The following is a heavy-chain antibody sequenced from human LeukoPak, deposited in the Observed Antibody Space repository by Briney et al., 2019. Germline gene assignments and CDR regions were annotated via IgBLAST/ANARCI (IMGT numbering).Heavy chain of an antibody. D-gene: IGHD2-2*01. CDR1: GGTFSSYA. Sequence: ASVTVSCKASGGTFSSYAISWVRQAPGQGLEWMGRIIPILGIANYAQKFQGRVTITADKSTSTAYMELSSLRSEDTAVYYCAKDWGSRCSSTSCPLRFLGYFDYWGQGTLVTVSS. CDR2: IIPILGIA. V-gene: IGHV1-69*04. J-gene: IGHJ4*02. CDR3: AKDWGSRCSSTSCPLRFLGYFDY.